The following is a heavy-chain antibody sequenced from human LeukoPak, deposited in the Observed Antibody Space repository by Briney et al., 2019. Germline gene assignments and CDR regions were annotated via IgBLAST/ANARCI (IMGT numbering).Heavy chain of an antibody. V-gene: IGHV3-23*01. Sequence: PGGSLRLSRAASGFTFSSYAMSWVRQAPGKGLEWVSAISGSGGSTYYADSVKGRFTISRDNSKNTLYLQMNSLRAEDTAVYYCAKDGGGRTDYYYYYGMDVWGQGTTVTVSS. J-gene: IGHJ6*02. CDR2: ISGSGGST. CDR1: GFTFSSYA. CDR3: AKDGGGRTDYYYYYGMDV. D-gene: IGHD2-15*01.